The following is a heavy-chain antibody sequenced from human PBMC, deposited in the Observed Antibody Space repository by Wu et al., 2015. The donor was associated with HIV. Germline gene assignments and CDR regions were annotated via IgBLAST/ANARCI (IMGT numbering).Heavy chain of an antibody. CDR3: VRSVPLLGQV. J-gene: IGHJ4*02. CDR2: IIPMFKRP. D-gene: IGHD5/OR15-5a*01. CDR1: GGTFDSFA. V-gene: IGHV1-69*13. Sequence: QVQLMQSGPEMKRPGSSLKVSCQASGGTFDSFAVSWVRQVPGQGLQWLGGIIPMFKRPNYAEDFEHRLKITVDESSASVYMELRGLKSGDTAFYYCVRSVPLLGQVWGQGTLITVSS.